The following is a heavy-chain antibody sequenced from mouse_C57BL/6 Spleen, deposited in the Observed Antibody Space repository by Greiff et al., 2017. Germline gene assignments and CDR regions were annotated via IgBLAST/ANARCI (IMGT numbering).Heavy chain of an antibody. CDR1: GYTFTSYW. CDR2: IDPSDSYT. CDR3: ARSSEGYDGSH. V-gene: IGHV1-69*01. J-gene: IGHJ4*01. D-gene: IGHD2-3*01. Sequence: QVQLKQPGAELVMPGASVKLSCKASGYTFTSYWMHWVKQRPGQGLEWIGEIDPSDSYTNYNQKFKGKSTLTVDKSSSTAYMQLSSLTSEDSAVYYCARSSEGYDGSHWGQGTSVTVSS.